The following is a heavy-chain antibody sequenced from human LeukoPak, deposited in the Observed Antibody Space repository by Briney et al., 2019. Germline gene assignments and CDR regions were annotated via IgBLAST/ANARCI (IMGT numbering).Heavy chain of an antibody. Sequence: GGSLRLSCAASGFTFSSYAMSWVRQAPGKGLEWVSAISGSGGSTYYADSVKGRFTISRDNSKNTLYLQMNSLRAEDTAVYYCAKFKRGYCSSTSCPPNYYYGMDVWGQGTTVTVSS. CDR3: AKFKRGYCSSTSCPPNYYYGMDV. CDR2: ISGSGGST. J-gene: IGHJ6*02. CDR1: GFTFSSYA. V-gene: IGHV3-23*01. D-gene: IGHD2-2*01.